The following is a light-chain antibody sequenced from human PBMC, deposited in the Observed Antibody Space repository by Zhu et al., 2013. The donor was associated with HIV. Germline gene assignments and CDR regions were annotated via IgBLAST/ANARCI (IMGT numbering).Light chain of an antibody. CDR3: QQYNSYPYS. J-gene: IGKJ2*03. V-gene: IGKV3-15*01. CDR2: GAS. CDR1: QSVSNY. Sequence: EIVLTQSPATLSLSPGERATLSCRASQSVSNYFAWYQQKPGQAPSLLIYGASTRATGIPARFSGSGSGTDFALTISSLQPEDFATYYCQQYNSYPYSFGQGTKLEIK.